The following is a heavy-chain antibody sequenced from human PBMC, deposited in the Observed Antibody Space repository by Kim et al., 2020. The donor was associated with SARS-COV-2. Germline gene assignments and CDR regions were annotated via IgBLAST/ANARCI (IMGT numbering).Heavy chain of an antibody. CDR3: ARAGVVGATTDFDY. V-gene: IGHV3-21*01. Sequence: ADSVRGRFTISRDNAKNSLYLKMNSLRAEDTAVYYCARAGVVGATTDFDYWGQGTLVTVSS. D-gene: IGHD1-26*01. J-gene: IGHJ4*02.